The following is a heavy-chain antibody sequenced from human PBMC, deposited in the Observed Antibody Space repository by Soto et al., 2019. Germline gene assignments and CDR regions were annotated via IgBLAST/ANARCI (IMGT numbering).Heavy chain of an antibody. CDR3: AKAYCDGDCYTWRGYFHN. D-gene: IGHD2-21*01. Sequence: LRLSYEGSGFRFDDYVMHWVRQSPGNCLEWVSGISSNSANIEYADSVKGRFTISRDNAKNSRYLQMNSLRVEDTDFYYCAKAYCDGDCYTWRGYFHNWGQGTLVTVSS. J-gene: IGHJ1*01. CDR2: ISSNSANI. CDR1: GFRFDDYV. V-gene: IGHV3-9*01.